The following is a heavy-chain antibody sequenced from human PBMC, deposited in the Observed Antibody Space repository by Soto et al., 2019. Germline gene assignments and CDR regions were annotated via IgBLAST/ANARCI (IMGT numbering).Heavy chain of an antibody. CDR3: AKDRWQTYYDILTATPHFDY. Sequence: EVQLLESGGGLVQPGGSLRLSCAASGFTFSSYAMSWVRQAPGKGLEWVSAISGSGGSTYYADSVKGRFTISRDNSKNTLYLEMNRLRAEDTAVYYCAKDRWQTYYDILTATPHFDYWGQGTLVTVSS. V-gene: IGHV3-23*01. CDR1: GFTFSSYA. D-gene: IGHD3-9*01. CDR2: ISGSGGST. J-gene: IGHJ4*02.